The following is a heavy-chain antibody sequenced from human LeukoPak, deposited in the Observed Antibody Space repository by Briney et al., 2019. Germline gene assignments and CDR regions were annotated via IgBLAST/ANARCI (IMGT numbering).Heavy chain of an antibody. V-gene: IGHV4-34*01. CDR2: INNSGST. CDR1: GGSFSGNY. J-gene: IGHJ4*02. D-gene: IGHD3-16*01. Sequence: ASETLSLTCVVYGGSFSGNYWSWIRQPPGKGLEWVGEINNSGSTNYNPSLKSRVTISLDTSKNQFSLKLSSVTAADTAVYYCARGYNRGSYYNYWGQGTRVTVSS. CDR3: ARGYNRGSYYNY.